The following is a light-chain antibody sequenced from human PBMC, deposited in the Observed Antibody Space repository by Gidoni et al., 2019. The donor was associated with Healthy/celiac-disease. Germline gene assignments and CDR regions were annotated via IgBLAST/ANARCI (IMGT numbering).Light chain of an antibody. J-gene: IGLJ1*01. CDR3: QSYDSSLSARYV. CDR1: SSNIGAGYD. CDR2: GNS. V-gene: IGLV1-40*01. Sequence: QSVLTQPPSVSGAPGQRVTISCTGSSSNIGAGYDVHWYQQLPGTAPKLLIYGNSNRPSGVPDQFSGSKSGTSASLAITGLQAEDEADYYCQSYDSSLSARYVFGTGTKVTVL.